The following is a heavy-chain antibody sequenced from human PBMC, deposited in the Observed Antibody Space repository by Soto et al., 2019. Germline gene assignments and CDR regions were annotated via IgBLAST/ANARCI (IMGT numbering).Heavy chain of an antibody. Sequence: QVRLVESGGGVVQPGRSLRLSCTASGFSFSSYAMYWFRQPPGKGLEWVAVISHDGINKHYADSVKGRVTVSRDNSNHSVDWQLNSLRGEDTAMYYCARDRYSSDYFVKWFVPWGQGTLVTVSS. V-gene: IGHV3-30-3*01. CDR3: ARDRYSSDYFVKWFVP. D-gene: IGHD6-19*01. J-gene: IGHJ5*02. CDR1: GFSFSSYA. CDR2: ISHDGINK.